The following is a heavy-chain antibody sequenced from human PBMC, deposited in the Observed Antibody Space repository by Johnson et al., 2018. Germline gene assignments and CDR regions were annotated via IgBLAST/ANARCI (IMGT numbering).Heavy chain of an antibody. D-gene: IGHD2-21*02. V-gene: IGHV4-59*01. CDR2: IYYNGST. J-gene: IGHJ3*02. CDR3: ARGRPPLLFFDAFDI. CDR1: GGSISSYY. Sequence: QVQLQESGPGLVKPSETLSLTCTVSGGSISSYYWSWIRQPPGKGLEWIGYIYYNGSTNYNPSLKSRVTISVDTSKNQFSLKLSSVTAADTAVYYCARGRPPLLFFDAFDIWGQGTMVTVSS.